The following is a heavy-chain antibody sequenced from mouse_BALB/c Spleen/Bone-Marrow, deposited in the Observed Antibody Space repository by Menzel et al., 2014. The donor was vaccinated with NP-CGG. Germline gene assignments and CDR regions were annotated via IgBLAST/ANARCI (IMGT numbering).Heavy chain of an antibody. V-gene: IGHV1-54*03. CDR1: GYAFTNYL. CDR2: INPGSGGT. CDR3: ARRDDAMDY. Sequence: VMLVESGAELVRPGTSVKVSCKASGYAFTNYLIEWVKRRPGQGLEWIGVINPGSGGTNYNEKFKGKAILTADKSSSTAYMQLSSLTSDDSAVYFCARRDDAMDYWGQGTSVTVSS. D-gene: IGHD3-3*01. J-gene: IGHJ4*01.